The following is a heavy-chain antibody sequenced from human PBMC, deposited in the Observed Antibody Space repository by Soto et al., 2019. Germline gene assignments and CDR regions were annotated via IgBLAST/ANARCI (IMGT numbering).Heavy chain of an antibody. CDR1: GYTFTSYY. V-gene: IGHV1-46*01. CDR3: ARDLYCSGGSCYNDY. Sequence: ALVKVSCKASGYTFTSYYMHWVRQAPGQGLEWMGIINPSGGSTSYAQKFQGRVTMTRDTSTSTVYMELSSLRSEDTAVYYCARDLYCSGGSCYNDYWGQGTLVTVSS. CDR2: INPSGGST. J-gene: IGHJ4*02. D-gene: IGHD2-15*01.